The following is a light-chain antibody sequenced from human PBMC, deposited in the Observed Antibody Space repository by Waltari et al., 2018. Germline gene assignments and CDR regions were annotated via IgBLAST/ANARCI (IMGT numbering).Light chain of an antibody. V-gene: IGKV1-8*01. CDR1: QGISSY. CDR3: QQYYSYLLT. CDR2: AAS. J-gene: IGKJ4*01. Sequence: AIRMTQSPSSFSASTGDRVTITCRASQGISSYLAWYQQKPGKAPKLLIYAASTLQSVVPSRFSGSGSGTDFTLTISCLQSEDFATYYCQQYYSYLLTFGGGTKVEIK.